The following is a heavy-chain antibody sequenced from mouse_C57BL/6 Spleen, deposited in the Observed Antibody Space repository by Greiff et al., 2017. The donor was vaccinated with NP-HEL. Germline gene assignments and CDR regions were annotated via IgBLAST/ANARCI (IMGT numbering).Heavy chain of an antibody. J-gene: IGHJ2*01. V-gene: IGHV3-6*01. CDR1: GYSITSGYY. Sequence: EVKLVESGPGLVKPSQSLSLTCSVTGYSITSGYYWNWIRQFPGNKLEWMGYISYDGSNNYNPSLKNRISITRDTSKNQFFLKLNSVTTEDTATYYCANLLLPHYFDYWGQGTTLTVSS. CDR2: ISYDGSN. CDR3: ANLLLPHYFDY. D-gene: IGHD1-1*01.